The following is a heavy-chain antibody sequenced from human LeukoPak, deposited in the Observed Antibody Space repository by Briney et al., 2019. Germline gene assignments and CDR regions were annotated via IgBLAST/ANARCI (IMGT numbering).Heavy chain of an antibody. J-gene: IGHJ6*02. CDR3: ARDSGSKSDYYYGMDV. Sequence: GGSLRLSCAASGFTFSSYAMHWVRQAPGKGLEWVAVISYDGSNKYYADSVKGRFTISRDNSKNTLYLQMNSLRAEDTAVYYCARDSGSKSDYYYGMDVWGQGTTVTVSS. CDR1: GFTFSSYA. D-gene: IGHD3-10*01. V-gene: IGHV3-30-3*01. CDR2: ISYDGSNK.